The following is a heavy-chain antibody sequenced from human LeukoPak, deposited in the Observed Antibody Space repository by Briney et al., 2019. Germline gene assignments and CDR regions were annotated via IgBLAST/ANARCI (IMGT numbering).Heavy chain of an antibody. D-gene: IGHD2-2*01. Sequence: SETLSLTCTVSGGSISSYYWSWIRQPPGKGLEWIGYIYYSGSTNYNPSLKSRVTISVDTSKNQFSLKLSSVTAADTAVYYCARGRTPSFFDYWGQGTLVTVSS. V-gene: IGHV4-59*08. J-gene: IGHJ4*02. CDR1: GGSISSYY. CDR3: ARGRTPSFFDY. CDR2: IYYSGST.